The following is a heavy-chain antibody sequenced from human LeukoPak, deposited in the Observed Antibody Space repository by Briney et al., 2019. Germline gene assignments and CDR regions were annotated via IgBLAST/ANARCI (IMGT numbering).Heavy chain of an antibody. V-gene: IGHV4-34*01. J-gene: IGHJ4*02. Sequence: SQTLSLTCAVYGGSFSGYYWSWIRQPPGKGLEWIGEINHSGSTNYNPSLKSRVTISVDTSKNQFSLKLNSVTAADTAVYYCARDEDYFDYWGQGTLVTVSS. CDR2: INHSGST. CDR1: GGSFSGYY. CDR3: ARDEDYFDY.